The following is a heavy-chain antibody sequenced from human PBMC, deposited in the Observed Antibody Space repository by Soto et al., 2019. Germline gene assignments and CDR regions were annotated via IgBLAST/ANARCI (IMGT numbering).Heavy chain of an antibody. CDR1: GYSFTTYW. V-gene: IGHV5-51*01. J-gene: IGHJ4*02. CDR3: ARVDDVSTGYSWFDFDF. CDR2: IYPGDSDT. Sequence: PGEALKISCKGSGYSFTTYWIAWVRQMPGKGLEWMGIIYPGDSDTRYSPSFQGQVTISADKSISTAYLQWGSLKASDTAMYYCARVDDVSTGYSWFDFDFWGQGTLVTVSS. D-gene: IGHD3-9*01.